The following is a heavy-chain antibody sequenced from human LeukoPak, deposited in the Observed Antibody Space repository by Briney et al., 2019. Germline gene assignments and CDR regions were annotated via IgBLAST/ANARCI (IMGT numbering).Heavy chain of an antibody. Sequence: PGGSLRLSCAASGFTFNSYAMPWVRQAPGKGLEWVAVIWYDGTNKYYTDSVKGRFTISRDNSKNTVYLQMNRLRAEDTAVYYCASDILTGYTETNFWGQGTLVTVSS. J-gene: IGHJ4*02. CDR2: IWYDGTNK. D-gene: IGHD3-9*01. CDR3: ASDILTGYTETNF. CDR1: GFTFNSYA. V-gene: IGHV3-33*01.